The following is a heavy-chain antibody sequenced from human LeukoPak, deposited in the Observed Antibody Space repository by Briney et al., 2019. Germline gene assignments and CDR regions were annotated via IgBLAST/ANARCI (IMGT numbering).Heavy chain of an antibody. Sequence: GRSLRLSCAASGITFSSYAMHWVRQAPGKGLEWEAVISYDGSNKYYADSVKGRFTISRDNSKNTLYLQMNSLRAEDTAVYYCARESGSYYVFDYWGQGTLVTVSS. D-gene: IGHD1-26*01. J-gene: IGHJ4*02. CDR1: GITFSSYA. V-gene: IGHV3-30-3*01. CDR2: ISYDGSNK. CDR3: ARESGSYYVFDY.